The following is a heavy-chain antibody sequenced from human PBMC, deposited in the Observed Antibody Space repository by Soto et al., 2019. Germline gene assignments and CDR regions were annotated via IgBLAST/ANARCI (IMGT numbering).Heavy chain of an antibody. J-gene: IGHJ4*02. CDR3: ARGVVVAATPDFDY. CDR1: GGSFSGYY. CDR2: INHSGST. Sequence: QVQLQQWGAGLLKPSETLSLTCAVYGGSFSGYYWSWIRQPPGKGLEWIGEINHSGSTNYNPSLKSRVTISVDTSKNQFSLKLSSVTAPDTAVYYCARGVVVAATPDFDYWGQGTLVTVSS. D-gene: IGHD2-15*01. V-gene: IGHV4-34*01.